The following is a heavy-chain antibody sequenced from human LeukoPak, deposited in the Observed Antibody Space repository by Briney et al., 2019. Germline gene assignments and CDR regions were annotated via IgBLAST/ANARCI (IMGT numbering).Heavy chain of an antibody. D-gene: IGHD3-10*01. CDR1: GGSISSGSYY. CDR2: IYTSGST. V-gene: IGHV4-61*02. J-gene: IGHJ3*02. CDR3: ARSLLPYSGSGSPNPFFDI. Sequence: SETLSLTCTVSGGSISSGSYYWSWIRQPAGKGLEWIGRIYTSGSTNYNPSLKSRVTISVDTSKNQFSLKLSSVTAADTAVYYCARSLLPYSGSGSPNPFFDIWGQGTMVTVSS.